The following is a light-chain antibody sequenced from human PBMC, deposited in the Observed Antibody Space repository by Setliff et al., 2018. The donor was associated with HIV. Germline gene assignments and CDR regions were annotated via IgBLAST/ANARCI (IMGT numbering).Light chain of an antibody. CDR2: EVR. Sequence: QSVLTQPASVSGSPGQSITISCTGTSRDVGGYNYVSWYQQHPGKAPKLIIYEVRNRPSGVSSRFSGSKSGNTASLTISGLQTEDEADYYCSSYAITNTLPFGTGTKVT. J-gene: IGLJ1*01. CDR3: SSYAITNTLP. CDR1: SRDVGGYNY. V-gene: IGLV2-14*01.